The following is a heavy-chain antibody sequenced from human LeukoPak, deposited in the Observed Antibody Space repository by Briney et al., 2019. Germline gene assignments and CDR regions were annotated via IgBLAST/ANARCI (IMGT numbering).Heavy chain of an antibody. V-gene: IGHV4-30-2*01. CDR2: IYHSGST. CDR3: ASSVKWELLGLGY. D-gene: IGHD1-26*01. CDR1: GDSISSGGYY. Sequence: SQTLSLTCTVSGDSISSGGYYWSWIRQPPGKGLEWIGYIYHSGSTYYNPSLKSRVTISVDRSNNQFSLKLNSVTAADTAVYYCASSVKWELLGLGYWGQGTLVTVSS. J-gene: IGHJ4*02.